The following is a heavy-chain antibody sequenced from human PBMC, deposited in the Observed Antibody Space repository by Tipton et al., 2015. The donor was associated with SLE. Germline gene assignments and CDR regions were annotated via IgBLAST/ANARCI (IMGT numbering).Heavy chain of an antibody. J-gene: IGHJ4*02. D-gene: IGHD5-18*01. CDR1: GYSFTLYW. CDR2: IFPGDSDT. CDR3: ARPRELWSFDY. V-gene: IGHV5-51*03. Sequence: QLVQSGAEVKKPGESLKISCKGSGYSFTLYWIGWVRQMPGKGLEWMGMIFPGDSDTRYNPAFQGQVTISADKSISTAYLQWSSLKASDTAMYYCARPRELWSFDYWGQGSLVTVSS.